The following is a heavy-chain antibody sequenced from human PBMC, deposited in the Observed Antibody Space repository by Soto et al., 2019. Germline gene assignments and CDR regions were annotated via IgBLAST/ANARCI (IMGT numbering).Heavy chain of an antibody. Sequence: SGSGGSTYYADSVKGRFTISRDNSKNTLYLQMNSLRAEDTAVYYCASFLVGVGLWGQGTLVTVSS. D-gene: IGHD3-3*01. CDR3: ASFLVGVGL. J-gene: IGHJ4*02. V-gene: IGHV3-23*01. CDR2: SGSGGST.